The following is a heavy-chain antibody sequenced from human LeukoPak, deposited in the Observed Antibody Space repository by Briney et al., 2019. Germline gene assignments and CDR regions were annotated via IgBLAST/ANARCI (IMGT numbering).Heavy chain of an antibody. Sequence: SETLSLTCTVSGDSITIYYWSWIRQPPGKGLEWIGYIDHTGSTNYNPSLNSRVTISRDTSKNDFSLKPSSVTATDTAVYFCARGRVSSSVYYSTYYYYFYMDVWGKGTTVTVSS. CDR1: GDSITIYY. V-gene: IGHV4-59*01. D-gene: IGHD4-11*01. CDR3: ARGRVSSSVYYSTYYYYFYMDV. J-gene: IGHJ6*03. CDR2: IDHTGST.